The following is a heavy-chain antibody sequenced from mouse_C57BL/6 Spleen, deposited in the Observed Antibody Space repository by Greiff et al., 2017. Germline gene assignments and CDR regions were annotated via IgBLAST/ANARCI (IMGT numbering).Heavy chain of an antibody. Sequence: VKLMESGPELVKPGASVKISCKASGYAFSSSWMNWVKQRPGKGLEWIGRIYPGDGDTNYNGKFKGKATLTADKSSSTAYMLLCSLTADYSAVYYCAGHYGNYAMDYWGQGTSVTVSS. CDR2: IYPGDGDT. J-gene: IGHJ4*01. D-gene: IGHD2-1*01. CDR1: GYAFSSSW. CDR3: AGHYGNYAMDY. V-gene: IGHV1-82*01.